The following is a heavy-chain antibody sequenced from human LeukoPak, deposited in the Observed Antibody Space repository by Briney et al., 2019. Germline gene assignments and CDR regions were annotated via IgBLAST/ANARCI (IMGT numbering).Heavy chain of an antibody. V-gene: IGHV3-48*03. CDR2: ISSSGSTI. D-gene: IGHD2-8*01. Sequence: GGSLRLSCAASGVTFSVFEMNGVRQAPGKAREWVAYISSSGSTIYSADSVKGQFTISRDHAKNSLYLQMSSLRAEDTAVYYCARDDCSNGVCYNDAFDIWGQGTMVTVSS. CDR3: ARDDCSNGVCYNDAFDI. J-gene: IGHJ3*02. CDR1: GVTFSVFE.